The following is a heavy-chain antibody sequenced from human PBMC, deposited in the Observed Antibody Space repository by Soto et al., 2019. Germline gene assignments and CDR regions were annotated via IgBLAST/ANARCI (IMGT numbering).Heavy chain of an antibody. CDR2: MNPNSGDT. CDR3: ARGRDYAFWSGLNWFDP. D-gene: IGHD3-3*01. Sequence: QVQLVQSGAEVQKPGASVKVSCKASGYTFTTYDINWVRQATGQGLEWMGWMNPNSGDTGYAEKFQGRVTMTRNTAINTVYMELSSLTSEDTAVYYCARGRDYAFWSGLNWFDPWGQGTLVTVSS. V-gene: IGHV1-8*01. J-gene: IGHJ5*02. CDR1: GYTFTTYD.